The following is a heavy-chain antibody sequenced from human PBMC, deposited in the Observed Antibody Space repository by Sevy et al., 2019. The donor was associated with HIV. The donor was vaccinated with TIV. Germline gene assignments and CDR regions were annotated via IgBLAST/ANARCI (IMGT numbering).Heavy chain of an antibody. D-gene: IGHD6-19*01. CDR2: IGSTGPTI. V-gene: IGHV3-48*02. CDR1: GFTFSRYS. J-gene: IGHJ4*02. Sequence: GGSLRLSCVASGFTFSRYSMNWVRQAPGKGLEWVSNIGSTGPTIYYADSVKGRFTISRDNAKNSLYLQMNSRREEDTAVYYCARPGSGWFEFDSWGQGTLVTVSS. CDR3: ARPGSGWFEFDS.